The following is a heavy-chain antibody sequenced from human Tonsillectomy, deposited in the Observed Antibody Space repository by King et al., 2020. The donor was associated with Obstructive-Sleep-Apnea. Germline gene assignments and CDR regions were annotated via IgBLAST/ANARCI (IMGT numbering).Heavy chain of an antibody. CDR3: AKGPRRTPPGWFDP. V-gene: IGHV3-23*04. CDR2: IGASGGST. Sequence: QLVQSGGGLVQPGGSLRLSCAASGFTFSNYAMSWVRQAPGKGLEWVSAIGASGGSTYYPDSVKGRVTISMDNSKNMLYLQMNSLRADDTAAYYCAKGPRRTPPGWFDPWGQGTLVTVSS. CDR1: GFTFSNYA. J-gene: IGHJ5*02.